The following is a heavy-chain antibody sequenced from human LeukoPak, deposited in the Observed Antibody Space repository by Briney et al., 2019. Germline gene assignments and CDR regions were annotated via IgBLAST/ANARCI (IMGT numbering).Heavy chain of an antibody. J-gene: IGHJ4*01. CDR3: ARLALNYYDSSGYFSY. V-gene: IGHV3-48*01. Sequence: PGGSLRLSCAASGFTFSSYAMSWVRQAPGKGLEWVSYISSSSSNIYYADSVKGRFTISRDNAKNSLFLQMNTLRVEDTAVYYCARLALNYYDSSGYFSYWGHGTLVTVSS. CDR1: GFTFSSYA. D-gene: IGHD3-22*01. CDR2: ISSSSSNI.